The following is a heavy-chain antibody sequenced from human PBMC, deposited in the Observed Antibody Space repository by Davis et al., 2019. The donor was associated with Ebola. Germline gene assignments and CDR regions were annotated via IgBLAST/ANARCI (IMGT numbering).Heavy chain of an antibody. Sequence: SVQVSCKASGGTFSSYAISWVRQAPGQGLEWMGRIIPILGIANYAQKFQGRVTITADKSTSTAYMELSSLRSEDTAVYYCARAKEGGVDYWGQGTLVTVSS. D-gene: IGHD3-16*01. V-gene: IGHV1-69*04. CDR1: GGTFSSYA. CDR3: ARAKEGGVDY. CDR2: IIPILGIA. J-gene: IGHJ4*02.